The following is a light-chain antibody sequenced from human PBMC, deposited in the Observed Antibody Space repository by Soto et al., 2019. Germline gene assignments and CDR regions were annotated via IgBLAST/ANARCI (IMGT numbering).Light chain of an antibody. CDR1: KLGDKY. Sequence: SYELTQPPSVSVSPGQTASITCSGDKLGDKYACWYQQKPGQSPVLXXXXXXXRXSGXXXXXXXXXXXXXXTXXXSXTQAMDEADYYCQAWDSSTVVFGGGTKLTVL. CDR2: XXX. J-gene: IGLJ2*01. V-gene: IGLV3-1*01. CDR3: QAWDSSTVV.